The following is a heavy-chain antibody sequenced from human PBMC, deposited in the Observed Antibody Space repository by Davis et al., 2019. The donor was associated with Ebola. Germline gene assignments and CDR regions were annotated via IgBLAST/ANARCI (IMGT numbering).Heavy chain of an antibody. CDR2: IKQEGSEK. V-gene: IGHV3-7*03. Sequence: WGSLRLSCAASGFTFSSYWMSWVRQAPGKGLEWVANIKQEGSEKYYVDSVKGRFTISRDNAKNSLYLQMNSLRAEDTAVYYCARGATIFGVALADYWGQGTLVTVSS. CDR3: ARGATIFGVALADY. D-gene: IGHD3-3*01. CDR1: GFTFSSYW. J-gene: IGHJ4*02.